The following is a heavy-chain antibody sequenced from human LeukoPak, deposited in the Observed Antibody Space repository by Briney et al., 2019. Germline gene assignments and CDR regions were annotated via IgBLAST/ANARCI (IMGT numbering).Heavy chain of an antibody. CDR1: GFTSSSNA. CDR3: AKGSGFAGYSGYELFDY. CDR2: ISYDGSNK. J-gene: IGHJ4*02. D-gene: IGHD5-12*01. V-gene: IGHV3-30*04. Sequence: PGGSLRLSCAASGFTSSSNAMHWVRQAPGKGLEWVAIISYDGSNKYYADSVKGRFTISRDNSKNTLYLQMNSLRAEDTAVYYCAKGSGFAGYSGYELFDYWGQGTLVTVSS.